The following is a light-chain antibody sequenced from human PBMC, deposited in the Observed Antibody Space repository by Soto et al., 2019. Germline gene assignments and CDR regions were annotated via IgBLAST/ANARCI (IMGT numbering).Light chain of an antibody. V-gene: IGKV1-27*01. CDR3: QKYNSAPPSIT. Sequence: DIQMTQSPSSLSASVGDRVTITCRASQGISNYLAWYQQKPGKVPKLLIYAASTLQSGVPSRFSGSGSGTDFTLTISSLQPEDVATYYCQKYNSAPPSITFGQWTRLEI. CDR1: QGISNY. CDR2: AAS. J-gene: IGKJ5*01.